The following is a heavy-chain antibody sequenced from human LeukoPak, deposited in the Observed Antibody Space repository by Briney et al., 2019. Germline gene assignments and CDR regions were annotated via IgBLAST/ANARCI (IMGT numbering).Heavy chain of an antibody. D-gene: IGHD2-8*01. CDR2: IYHSGST. V-gene: IGHV4-59*12. CDR1: GGSISSYY. CDR3: ARDYCTNGVCYYFDY. J-gene: IGHJ4*02. Sequence: PSETLSLTCTVSGGSISSYYWSWIRQPPGKGLEWIGYIYHSGSTYYNPSLKSRVTISVDRSKNQFSLKLSSVTAADTAVYYCARDYCTNGVCYYFDYWGQGTLVTVSS.